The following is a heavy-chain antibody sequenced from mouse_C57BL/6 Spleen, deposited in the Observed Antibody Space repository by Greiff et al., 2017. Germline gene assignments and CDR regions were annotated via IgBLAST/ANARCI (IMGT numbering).Heavy chain of an antibody. Sequence: EVQLVESGGGLVQPGGSMKLSCVASGFTFSNYWMNWVRQSPEKGLEWVAQIRLKSDNYATHYAESVKGRFTISRDDSKSSVYLQMNNLRAEDTGIYYCTVYYGSPYWYFDVWGTGTTVTVSS. D-gene: IGHD1-1*01. J-gene: IGHJ1*03. V-gene: IGHV6-3*01. CDR1: GFTFSNYW. CDR2: IRLKSDNYAT. CDR3: TVYYGSPYWYFDV.